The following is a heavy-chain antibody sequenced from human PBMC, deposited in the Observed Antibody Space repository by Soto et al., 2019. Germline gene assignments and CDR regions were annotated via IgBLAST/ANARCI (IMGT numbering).Heavy chain of an antibody. Sequence: GGSLRLSCAASGFIFSSYAMSWVRQAPGKGLEWVSAISGSGGSTYYADSVKGRFTISRDNSKNTLYLQMNSLRAEDTAVYYCAKDRVTYYYGSGTPYYFDYWGQGTLVTVSS. V-gene: IGHV3-23*01. CDR3: AKDRVTYYYGSGTPYYFDY. CDR2: ISGSGGST. CDR1: GFIFSSYA. J-gene: IGHJ4*02. D-gene: IGHD3-10*01.